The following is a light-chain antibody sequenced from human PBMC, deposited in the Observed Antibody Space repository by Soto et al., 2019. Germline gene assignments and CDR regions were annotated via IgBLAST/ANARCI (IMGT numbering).Light chain of an antibody. Sequence: EIVMTQSPATLSVSPGEGATLSCRSSQSVSSNLAWYQQKPGQAPRLLIYDASTRATGVPARFSGYGSGTDFILTISGLQSEDSALYYCQHSNSWHTFGPGTKVEIK. CDR1: QSVSSN. CDR3: QHSNSWHT. CDR2: DAS. J-gene: IGKJ3*01. V-gene: IGKV3D-15*01.